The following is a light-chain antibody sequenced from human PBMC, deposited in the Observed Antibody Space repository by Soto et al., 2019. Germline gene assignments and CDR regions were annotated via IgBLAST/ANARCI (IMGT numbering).Light chain of an antibody. J-gene: IGKJ1*01. V-gene: IGKV3-11*01. CDR3: QQYNNWPWT. Sequence: EIVLTQSPATLSLSPGGRATLSCRASQSVSSYLAWYQQKPGQAPRLLIYDASNRVTGITARFIGSGSGTEFTLTISSLQSEDFGFYYCQQYNNWPWTVGQGTQVEIK. CDR2: DAS. CDR1: QSVSSY.